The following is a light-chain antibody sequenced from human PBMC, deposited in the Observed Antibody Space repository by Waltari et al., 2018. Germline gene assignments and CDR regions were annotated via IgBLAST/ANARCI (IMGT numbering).Light chain of an antibody. CDR3: CSYAGSFVV. Sequence: QSALTQPRSVSGSPGQPVTISCTGTSSEVGGYTYVSWYQQHPGKAPKLMIYDVSKRPSGVPDRFSGSKSGNTASLTISGLQAEDEADYYCCSYAGSFVVFGGGTKLTVL. J-gene: IGLJ2*01. CDR1: SSEVGGYTY. V-gene: IGLV2-11*01. CDR2: DVS.